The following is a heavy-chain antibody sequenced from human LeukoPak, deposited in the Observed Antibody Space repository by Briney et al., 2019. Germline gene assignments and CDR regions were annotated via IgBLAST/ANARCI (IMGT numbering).Heavy chain of an antibody. Sequence: PSETLSLTCTVSGGPVSSSSYYWSWIRQPPGKGLEWIGYIFYSGSTNYNPSLKSRVTISMDTSKNQFSLKVRSVTAADTAVYYCARDIGSGFDYWGQGTLVTVSS. V-gene: IGHV4-61*01. CDR2: IFYSGST. CDR1: GGPVSSSSYY. D-gene: IGHD2-15*01. CDR3: ARDIGSGFDY. J-gene: IGHJ4*02.